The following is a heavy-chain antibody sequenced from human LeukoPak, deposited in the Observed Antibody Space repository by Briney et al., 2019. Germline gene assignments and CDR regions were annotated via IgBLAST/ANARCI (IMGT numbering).Heavy chain of an antibody. CDR1: GFTFSSYE. D-gene: IGHD1-26*01. CDR3: ARQGATTLDY. V-gene: IGHV3-48*03. CDR2: ISSSGSTI. J-gene: IGHJ4*02. Sequence: GGSLRLSCAASGFTFSSYEMNWVRQAPGKGLEWVSYISSSGSTIYYADSVKGRFTISRDNAKNSLYPQMNSLRAEDTAVYYCARQGATTLDYWGQGTLVTVSS.